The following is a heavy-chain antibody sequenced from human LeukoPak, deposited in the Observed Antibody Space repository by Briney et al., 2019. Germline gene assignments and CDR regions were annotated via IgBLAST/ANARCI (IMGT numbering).Heavy chain of an antibody. D-gene: IGHD2-8*02. J-gene: IGHJ6*02. Sequence: GGSLRLSCAASGFTFRNYAMNWVRQAPGKGLEWVSVISGSGATTYYADSVKGRFTISRDNSKSTVYLQMNSLRAGGTAVYYCAKRALGYCTATSCTYAMDVWGQGTTVTVSS. V-gene: IGHV3-23*01. CDR1: GFTFRNYA. CDR3: AKRALGYCTATSCTYAMDV. CDR2: ISGSGATT.